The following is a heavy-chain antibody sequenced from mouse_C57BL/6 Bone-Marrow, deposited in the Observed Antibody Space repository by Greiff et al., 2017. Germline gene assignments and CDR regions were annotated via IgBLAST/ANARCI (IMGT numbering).Heavy chain of an antibody. V-gene: IGHV1-19*01. CDR2: INPYNGGT. Sequence: EVQLQQSGPVLVKPGASVKMSCKASGYTFTDYYMNWVKQSHGKSLEWIGVINPYNGGTSYNQKFKGKATLTVDKSSSTAYMELNSLTSEDSAVYYCARSYYGLDYWGQGTTLTGSS. CDR1: GYTFTDYY. J-gene: IGHJ2*01. D-gene: IGHD1-1*01. CDR3: ARSYYGLDY.